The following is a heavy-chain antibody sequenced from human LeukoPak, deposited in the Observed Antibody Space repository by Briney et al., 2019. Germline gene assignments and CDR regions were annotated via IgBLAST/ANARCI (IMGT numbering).Heavy chain of an antibody. V-gene: IGHV3-74*01. CDR1: EFTFSSYW. Sequence: GGSLRLSCAASEFTFSSYWMHWVRQAPGKGLVWVSRINSDGSSTSYADSVKGRFTISRDNAKNSLYLQMKSLRAEDTAWYYCAREHYNYYMDVWGKGTTVTVSS. CDR2: INSDGSST. J-gene: IGHJ6*03. CDR3: AREHYNYYMDV.